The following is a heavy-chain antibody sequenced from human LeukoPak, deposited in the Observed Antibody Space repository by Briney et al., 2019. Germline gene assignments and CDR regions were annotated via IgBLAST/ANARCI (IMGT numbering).Heavy chain of an antibody. D-gene: IGHD4-17*01. CDR3: ARREKTTEIFDH. CDR1: GYTFTNYW. J-gene: IGHJ4*02. V-gene: IGHV5-51*01. Sequence: GESLKISCKGSGYTFTNYWIGWVRQMPGKGLEWMGIIYPGDSDTRYNPSFQGQVTISANKSISTAYLQWSSLKASDTAIYYCARREKTTEIFDHWGQGTLVSVSS. CDR2: IYPGDSDT.